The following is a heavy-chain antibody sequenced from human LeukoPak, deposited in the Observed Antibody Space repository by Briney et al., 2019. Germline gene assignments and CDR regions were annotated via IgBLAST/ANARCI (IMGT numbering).Heavy chain of an antibody. D-gene: IGHD3-10*01. Sequence: PGGSLRLSCAASGFTFSSYWMHWVRQAPGKGLVWVSRINSDGSSTSYADSVEGRFTISRDNAKNTLYLQMNSLRAEDTAVYYCARAFGSGTYYTINFDYWGQGALVTVSA. CDR1: GFTFSSYW. J-gene: IGHJ4*02. CDR2: INSDGSST. CDR3: ARAFGSGTYYTINFDY. V-gene: IGHV3-74*01.